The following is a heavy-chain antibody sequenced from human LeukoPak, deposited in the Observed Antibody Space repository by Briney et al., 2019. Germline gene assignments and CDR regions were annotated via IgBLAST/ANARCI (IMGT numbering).Heavy chain of an antibody. Sequence: ASVKVSCKTSGYTFTDYYMHWVRQAPGQGLEWMGWINPNSGGTNYAQKFQGRVTMTRDTSISTAYMELSRLRSDDTAVYYCARDSLSSDSSYCSSTSCYVGTLFRWGQGTLVTVSS. CDR3: ARDSLSSDSSYCSSTSCYVGTLFR. CDR1: GYTFTDYY. J-gene: IGHJ4*02. D-gene: IGHD2-2*01. CDR2: INPNSGGT. V-gene: IGHV1-2*02.